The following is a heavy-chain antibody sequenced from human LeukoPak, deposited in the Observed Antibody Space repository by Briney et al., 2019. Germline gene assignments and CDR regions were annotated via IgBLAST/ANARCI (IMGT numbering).Heavy chain of an antibody. CDR1: GFTFSGYA. J-gene: IGHJ4*02. D-gene: IGHD1-26*01. Sequence: GGSLRLSCAASGFTFSGYAIHWVRQAPGKGLEWVALISYDGSNKYYADSVKGRFTISRDNSKDTLYLQMNSLRTEDTAVYYCAKSYSGSYYVIDYWGQGALVTVSS. V-gene: IGHV3-30-3*02. CDR3: AKSYSGSYYVIDY. CDR2: ISYDGSNK.